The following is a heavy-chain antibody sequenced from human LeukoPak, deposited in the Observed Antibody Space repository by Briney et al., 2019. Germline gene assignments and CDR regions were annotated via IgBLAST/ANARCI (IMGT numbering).Heavy chain of an antibody. Sequence: GGSLRLSCAVSGITLSNYGMSWVRQAPGKGLEWVAGISDSGRSTNYADSVKGRFTISRDNAKNSLYLQMNSLRAEDTAVYYCARDRGAFDIWGQGTMVTVSS. CDR1: GITLSNYG. D-gene: IGHD3-10*01. CDR3: ARDRGAFDI. CDR2: ISDSGRST. J-gene: IGHJ3*02. V-gene: IGHV3-23*01.